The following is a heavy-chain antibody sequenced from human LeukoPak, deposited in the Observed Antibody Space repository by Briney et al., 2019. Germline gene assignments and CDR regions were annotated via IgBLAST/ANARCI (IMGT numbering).Heavy chain of an antibody. Sequence: SETLSLTCTVSGGSISSSSYYWGWIRQPPGKGLEWIGYIYYSGSTNYNPPLKSRVTISVDTSKNQFSLKLSSVTAADTAVYYCARHFGPYYYDSSAGMDVWGQGTTVTVSS. D-gene: IGHD3-22*01. CDR2: IYYSGST. CDR3: ARHFGPYYYDSSAGMDV. V-gene: IGHV4-61*05. CDR1: GGSISSSSYY. J-gene: IGHJ6*02.